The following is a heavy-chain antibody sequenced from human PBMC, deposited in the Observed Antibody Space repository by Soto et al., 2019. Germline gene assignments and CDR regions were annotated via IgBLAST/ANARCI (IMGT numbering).Heavy chain of an antibody. Sequence: PVGFLRLSCVASGFNFDDSAMNWVRQVPGKGLEWVSGITWNSGHILYADSVKGRFTISRDNAKKSLYLELNSLRPEDTALYYCAKGRSSMIVVVMDYWGQGTPVTVSS. CDR2: ITWNSGHI. CDR3: AKGRSSMIVVVMDY. J-gene: IGHJ4*02. CDR1: GFNFDDSA. D-gene: IGHD3-22*01. V-gene: IGHV3-9*01.